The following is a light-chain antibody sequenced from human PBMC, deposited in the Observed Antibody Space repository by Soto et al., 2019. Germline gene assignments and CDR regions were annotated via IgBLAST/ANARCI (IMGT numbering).Light chain of an antibody. Sequence: QSVLTQPPSASGTPGQRVTISCTGSSSNIGAGYDVHWYQQLPGTAPKLLIYANTNRPSGVPDRFSGSKSGTSTSLAITGLQAEDEADYYCQSYDSSLSGVVFGEGTKLTVL. J-gene: IGLJ2*01. V-gene: IGLV1-40*01. CDR1: SSNIGAGYD. CDR2: ANT. CDR3: QSYDSSLSGVV.